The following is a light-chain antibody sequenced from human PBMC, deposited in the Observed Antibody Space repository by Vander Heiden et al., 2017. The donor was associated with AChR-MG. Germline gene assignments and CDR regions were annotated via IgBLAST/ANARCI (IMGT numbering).Light chain of an antibody. J-gene: IGKJ4*01. Sequence: DIQMTQSPSSLSASVGDRVTITCQASHDITKYLNWYQQKPGKAPKLLIYDASQLEAGVPSRFSGSGSGTDFTLTIASLHPEDVGTYYCQHYNKLVDLTFGGRTKVEIK. CDR1: HDITKY. CDR3: QHYNKLVDLT. CDR2: DAS. V-gene: IGKV1-33*01.